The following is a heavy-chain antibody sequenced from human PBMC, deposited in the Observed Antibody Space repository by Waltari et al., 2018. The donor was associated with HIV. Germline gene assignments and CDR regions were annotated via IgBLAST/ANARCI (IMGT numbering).Heavy chain of an antibody. CDR3: HRRAEGYYYYGMDV. J-gene: IGHJ6*02. Sequence: VQLVESGGGLVQPGRSLRLSCTASGLTFGDYAMSWFRQAPGKGLEWVGFIRSNAYVWTKEYAASVKGRFTISRDDSRSIAYLQMNSLKTEDTAVYYCHRRAEGYYYYGMDVWGQGTTVTVSS. CDR1: GLTFGDYA. V-gene: IGHV3-49*03. CDR2: IRSNAYVWTK. D-gene: IGHD6-19*01.